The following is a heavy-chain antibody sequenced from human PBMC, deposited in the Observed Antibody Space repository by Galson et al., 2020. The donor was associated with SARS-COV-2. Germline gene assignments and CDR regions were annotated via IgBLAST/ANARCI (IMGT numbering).Heavy chain of an antibody. CDR1: GGSISSYY. Sequence: ETSETLSLTCTVSGGSISSYYWTWIRQPPGKGLDWIGYMYYSVSTNYNPSLKSRVSISGDTSKNQVSLKLRSVTAAVTAVYYCARATVREGGLLDALDIWGQGTMVTVSS. J-gene: IGHJ3*02. CDR2: MYYSVST. CDR3: ARATVREGGLLDALDI. V-gene: IGHV4-59*01. D-gene: IGHD3-10*01.